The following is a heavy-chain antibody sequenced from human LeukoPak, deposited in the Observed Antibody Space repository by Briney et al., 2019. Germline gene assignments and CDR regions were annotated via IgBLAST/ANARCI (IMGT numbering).Heavy chain of an antibody. Sequence: SETLSLTCTVSGGSISSSSYYWGWIRQPPGKGLECIASIYYSGSTYYNPSLKSRVTISVDTSKNQFSLKLSSVTAADTAVYYCARRAMEYIAAAGNLDYWGQGTLVIVSS. V-gene: IGHV4-39*01. CDR2: IYYSGST. D-gene: IGHD6-13*01. CDR3: ARRAMEYIAAAGNLDY. CDR1: GGSISSSSYY. J-gene: IGHJ4*02.